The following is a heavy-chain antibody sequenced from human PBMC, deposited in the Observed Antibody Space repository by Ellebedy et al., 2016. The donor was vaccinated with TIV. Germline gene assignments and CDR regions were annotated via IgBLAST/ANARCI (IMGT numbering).Heavy chain of an antibody. CDR3: ARGGCMLLSCRSGYGMDV. CDR2: IRSSSSHI. Sequence: GESLKISCAASGSTFNSYSLNWVRQAPGKGLEWVSSIRSSSSHIYYADSVRGRFTISRDNTKNSLSLQMNSLRVEDTAGYYCARGGCMLLSCRSGYGMDVWGQGTTVTVSS. D-gene: IGHD2-8*01. J-gene: IGHJ6*02. V-gene: IGHV3-21*01. CDR1: GSTFNSYS.